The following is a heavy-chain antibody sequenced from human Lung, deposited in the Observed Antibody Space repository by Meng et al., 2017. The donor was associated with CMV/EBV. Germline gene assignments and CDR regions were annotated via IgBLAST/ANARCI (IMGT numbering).Heavy chain of an antibody. CDR1: GGSFSGYY. CDR3: ARGGGYCSGTSCYNDY. J-gene: IGHJ4*01. CDR2: IDHSGST. D-gene: IGHD2-2*02. Sequence: SETLSLXXAVYGGSFSGYYWTWIRQPPRKGLEWIGEIDHSGSTNYNPSLKSRVTTSVDTSKSQFSLRLSSVTAADTAIYYCARGGGYCSGTSCYNDYWGHGMXVTVAS. V-gene: IGHV4-34*01.